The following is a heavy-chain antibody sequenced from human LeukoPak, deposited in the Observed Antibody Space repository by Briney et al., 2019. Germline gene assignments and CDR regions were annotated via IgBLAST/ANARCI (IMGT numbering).Heavy chain of an antibody. Sequence: ASVKVSCKASGYTFTGYYMHWVRQATGQGLEWMGWMNPNSGNTGYAQKFQGRVTMTRNTSISTAYMELSSLRSEDTAVYYCARAGLVLDWLLRSGYYYYYMDVWGKGTTVTVSS. CDR3: ARAGLVLDWLLRSGYYYYYMDV. CDR2: MNPNSGNT. CDR1: GYTFTGYY. D-gene: IGHD3-9*01. V-gene: IGHV1-8*02. J-gene: IGHJ6*03.